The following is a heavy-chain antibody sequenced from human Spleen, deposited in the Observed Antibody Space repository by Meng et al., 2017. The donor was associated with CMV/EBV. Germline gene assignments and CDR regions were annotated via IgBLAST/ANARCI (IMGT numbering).Heavy chain of an antibody. D-gene: IGHD3-3*01. Sequence: SETLSLTCAVSGGSFSHYSWSWVRQPPGKGLEWIGEINHSRSTKYNPSLKSRVTISVDTSKNPFSLKLSSMIVADTAVYYCARGPHYDFWSGDYYYYYGMDVWGQGTTVTVSS. CDR2: INHSRST. V-gene: IGHV4-34*01. CDR3: ARGPHYDFWSGDYYYYYGMDV. J-gene: IGHJ6*02. CDR1: GGSFSHYS.